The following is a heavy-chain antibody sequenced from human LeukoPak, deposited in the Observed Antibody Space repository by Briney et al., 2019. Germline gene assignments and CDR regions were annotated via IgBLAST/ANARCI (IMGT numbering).Heavy chain of an antibody. Sequence: PGGSLRLSCAASGFTFSSYAMSWVRQAPGKGLEWVPAISGSGGSTYYADSVNGRFTISRDNSKNTLCLQMNSLRAEDTAVYYCAKVVDGQWLVRGWFDPWGQGTLVTVSS. CDR1: GFTFSSYA. D-gene: IGHD6-19*01. CDR2: ISGSGGST. V-gene: IGHV3-23*01. CDR3: AKVVDGQWLVRGWFDP. J-gene: IGHJ5*02.